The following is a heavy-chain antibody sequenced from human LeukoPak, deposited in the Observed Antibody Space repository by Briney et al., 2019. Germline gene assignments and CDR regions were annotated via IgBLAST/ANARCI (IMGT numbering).Heavy chain of an antibody. Sequence: SSETLSLTCAVYGGSFSGYYWSWIRQPPGKGLEWIGEINHSGSTNYNPSLKSRVTISVDTSKNQFSLKLSSVTAADTAVYYCARAPQRSYQHNWFDPWGQGTLVTVSS. CDR2: INHSGST. D-gene: IGHD2-21*01. V-gene: IGHV4-34*01. CDR3: ARAPQRSYQHNWFDP. CDR1: GGSFSGYY. J-gene: IGHJ5*02.